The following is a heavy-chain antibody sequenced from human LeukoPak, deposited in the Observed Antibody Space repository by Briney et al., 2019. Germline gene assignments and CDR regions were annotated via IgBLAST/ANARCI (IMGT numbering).Heavy chain of an antibody. CDR3: ARDVGSSSWYFDY. V-gene: IGHV1-46*01. D-gene: IGHD6-13*01. Sequence: ASVKVSCKASGYTFTSYYMYWVRQAPGQGLEWMGMINPSGGSTTYAQKFQGRVTMTRDTSTSTVYMELSSLRSEDTAVYYCARDVGSSSWYFDYWGQGTLVTVS. CDR1: GYTFTSYY. CDR2: INPSGGST. J-gene: IGHJ4*02.